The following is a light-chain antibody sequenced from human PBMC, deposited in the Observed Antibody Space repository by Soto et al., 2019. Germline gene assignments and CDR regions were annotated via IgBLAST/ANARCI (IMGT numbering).Light chain of an antibody. V-gene: IGKV3-20*01. CDR1: QRVSSGY. CDR3: QQYPGYT. Sequence: EIVLTQSPGTLSLSPGERATLSSRASQRVSSGYLAWYQRKPGQAPRLLIYGASSRATGIPDRFSGSGSGTDFTLTISRLEPEDFAVYYCQQYPGYTFGQGTKLEIK. J-gene: IGKJ2*01. CDR2: GAS.